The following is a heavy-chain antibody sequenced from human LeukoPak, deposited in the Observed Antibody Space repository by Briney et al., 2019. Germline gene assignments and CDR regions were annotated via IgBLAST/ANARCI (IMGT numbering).Heavy chain of an antibody. V-gene: IGHV3-23*01. Sequence: ETLSLTCAVYGGSFSGYYWSWIRQPPGKGLEWVSAISGSGGSTYYADSVKGRFTISRDNSKNTLYLQMNSLRAEDTAVYYCAKASGYCSSTSCFAELDYWGQGTLVTVSS. CDR2: ISGSGGST. CDR1: GGSFSGYY. CDR3: AKASGYCSSTSCFAELDY. J-gene: IGHJ4*02. D-gene: IGHD2-2*01.